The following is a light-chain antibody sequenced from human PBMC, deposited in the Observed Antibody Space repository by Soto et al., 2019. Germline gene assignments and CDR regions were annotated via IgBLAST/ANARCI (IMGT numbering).Light chain of an antibody. V-gene: IGKV1-39*01. CDR3: QQCYSYRQT. Sequence: DIQLTQSPSSLSASVGDTVTITCRAGQTVKNYLNWYQLKPGKVPKLLIYSASSLQNGVPARFVGGASGTDFTLTIITLQPEDFATYYCQQCYSYRQTFGQGTKVEI. J-gene: IGKJ2*01. CDR1: QTVKNY. CDR2: SAS.